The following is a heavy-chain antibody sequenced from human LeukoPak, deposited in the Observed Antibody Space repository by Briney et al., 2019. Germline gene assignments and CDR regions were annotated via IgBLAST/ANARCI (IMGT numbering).Heavy chain of an antibody. J-gene: IGHJ4*02. D-gene: IGHD3-10*01. Sequence: SETLSLTCTVSGGSISSSSFYWGWIRQPPGKGLEWIGSIHYSGTTYYNPSLNRVTISVDTSKNQFSLMLSSVTAAGTAVYFCARLYGSGSYYLNWGQGTLVTVSS. V-gene: IGHV4-39*01. CDR1: GGSISSSSFY. CDR3: ARLYGSGSYYLN. CDR2: IHYSGTT.